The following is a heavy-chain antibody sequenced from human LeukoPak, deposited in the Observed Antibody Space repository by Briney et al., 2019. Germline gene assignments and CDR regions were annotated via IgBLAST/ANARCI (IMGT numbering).Heavy chain of an antibody. Sequence: GGSLRLSCAVSGFTFSSYWMSWVRQAPGKGLEWVANIKQDGSEKYYVDSVKGRFTISRDNAKNSLYLQMNSLRAEDTAVYYCARDLGPWGQGTLVTVSS. CDR2: IKQDGSEK. V-gene: IGHV3-7*01. J-gene: IGHJ5*02. CDR3: ARDLGP. CDR1: GFTFSSYW.